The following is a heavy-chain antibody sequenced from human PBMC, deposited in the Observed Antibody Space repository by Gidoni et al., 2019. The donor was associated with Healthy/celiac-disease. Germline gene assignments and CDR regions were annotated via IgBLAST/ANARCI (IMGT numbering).Heavy chain of an antibody. D-gene: IGHD6-13*01. CDR2: IYTSGST. CDR3: AVSWYYYYMDV. V-gene: IGHV4-61*02. CDR1: GCSISSGSYY. J-gene: IGHJ6*03. Sequence: QVQLQESGPGLVKPSQTLSLTCTVSGCSISSGSYYWSWIRQPAGKGLEWIGRIYTSGSTNYNPSLKSRVTMSVDTSKNQFSLKLSSVTAADTAVYYCAVSWYYYYMDVWGKGTTVTVSS.